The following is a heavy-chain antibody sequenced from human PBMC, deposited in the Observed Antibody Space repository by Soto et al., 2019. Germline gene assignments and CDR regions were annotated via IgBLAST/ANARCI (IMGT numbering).Heavy chain of an antibody. V-gene: IGHV3-48*02. D-gene: IGHD3-3*02. CDR1: GFTFSSYS. Sequence: EERLVDSGGGLVQPGGSLRLSCAASGFTFSSYSMSWVRQAPGKGLEWVAYIDTAGSATNYADSVRGRFTISRDNARNSLYLQVTSLRDDDTAVYYCARDKLTGHFWEPFDIWGQGTLVTVSS. J-gene: IGHJ3*02. CDR2: IDTAGSAT. CDR3: ARDKLTGHFWEPFDI.